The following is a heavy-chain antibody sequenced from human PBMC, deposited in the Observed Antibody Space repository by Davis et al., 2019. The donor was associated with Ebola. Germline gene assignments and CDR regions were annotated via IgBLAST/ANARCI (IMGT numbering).Heavy chain of an antibody. CDR3: ARGLGGGDY. Sequence: ASVKVSCKASGYTFTDYYMHWVRQAPGQGLEWMGWINPNSGGTNYAQKFQGRVTMTRDTSISTAYMDLRGLRSDDTAVYYCARGLGGGDYWGRGSLVTVSS. D-gene: IGHD2-15*01. CDR2: INPNSGGT. V-gene: IGHV1-2*02. CDR1: GYTFTDYY. J-gene: IGHJ4*02.